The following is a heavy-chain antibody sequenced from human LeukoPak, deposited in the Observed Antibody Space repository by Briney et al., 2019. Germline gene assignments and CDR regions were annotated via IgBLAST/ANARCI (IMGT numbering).Heavy chain of an antibody. V-gene: IGHV3-30*02. CDR2: IHHDGSNK. Sequence: PGGSLRLSCGASGFVFDDYDMHWVRQAPGKGLDWVAFIHHDGSNKYYADSVRGRFTISRDNSKNTLYLQMNSLRAEDTAVYFCAKGDKMLTWRRTYNRFDPWGQGTLVTVSS. J-gene: IGHJ5*02. CDR3: AKGDKMLTWRRTYNRFDP. CDR1: GFVFDDYD. D-gene: IGHD3-16*01.